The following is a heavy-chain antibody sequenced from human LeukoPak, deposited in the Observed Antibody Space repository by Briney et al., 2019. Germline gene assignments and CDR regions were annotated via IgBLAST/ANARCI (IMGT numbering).Heavy chain of an antibody. CDR1: GIIFSNFA. V-gene: IGHV3-23*01. J-gene: IGHJ4*02. CDR2: ITGTSGRT. CDR3: ARDEWSGTPYYFDY. D-gene: IGHD3-10*01. Sequence: GGSLRLSCEVSGIIFSNFAMAWVRQAPGKGLEWVSLITGTSGRTYYAASVKGRFTISRDNSKNTVYLQMNSLRAEDTAVYYCARDEWSGTPYYFDYWGQGTLVTVSS.